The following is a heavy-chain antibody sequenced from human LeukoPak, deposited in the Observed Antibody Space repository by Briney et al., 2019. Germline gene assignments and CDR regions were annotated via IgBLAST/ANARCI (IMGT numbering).Heavy chain of an antibody. J-gene: IGHJ4*02. CDR1: GFTLSNYA. D-gene: IGHD6-19*01. Sequence: PGASLRLSCAASGFTLSNYAMSWVRQAPGKGLEWVSSISGSGGSTYEAENVKGRFTISRDNSKNTLYLQMNSLRDEDTATYHCAAGYRSGWYVRYFDYWGQGTLVTVSS. CDR3: AAGYRSGWYVRYFDY. V-gene: IGHV3-23*01. CDR2: ISGSGGST.